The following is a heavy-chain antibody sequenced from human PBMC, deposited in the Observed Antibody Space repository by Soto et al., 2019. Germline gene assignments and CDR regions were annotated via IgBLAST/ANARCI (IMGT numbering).Heavy chain of an antibody. V-gene: IGHV6-1*01. CDR1: GDSVSSNSAS. D-gene: IGHD2-15*01. CDR3: ARVDIMRSSFFWFDP. CDR2: IYYKSKWYE. J-gene: IGHJ5*02. Sequence: QVQLQQSGPGLVRPSQTLSVTCAISGDSVSSNSASWNWIRQSPSRGLQWLGRIYYKSKWYEDYVVSVRSRITINPDTSKNQFSLYLNSVTPEDTAVYYCARVDIMRSSFFWFDPWGQGTLVTVSS.